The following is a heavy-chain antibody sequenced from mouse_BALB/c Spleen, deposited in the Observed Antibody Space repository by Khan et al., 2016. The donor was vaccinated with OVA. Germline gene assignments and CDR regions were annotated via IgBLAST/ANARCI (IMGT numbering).Heavy chain of an antibody. D-gene: IGHD2-10*01. CDR2: IWGDGST. J-gene: IGHJ4*01. CDR3: ARAYYANYREAMDY. V-gene: IGHV2-6-7*01. CDR1: GFSLTGYS. Sequence: VQLKESGPGLVAPSQSLSITCTVSGFSLTGYSVNWVRQPPGKGLEWLGMIWGDGSTDYNSALKSRLSITKDNSKSQVFLKMNSLQTDDTARYYCARAYYANYREAMDYWGQGNSVTVSS.